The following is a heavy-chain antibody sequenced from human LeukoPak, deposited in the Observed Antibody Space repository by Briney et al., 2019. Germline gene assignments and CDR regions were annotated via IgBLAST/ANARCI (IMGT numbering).Heavy chain of an antibody. CDR2: ISSSGGST. J-gene: IGHJ4*02. V-gene: IGHV3-23*01. D-gene: IGHD3-10*01. CDR1: RFTFSSYG. CDR3: AKSRTPLWFGELLSPIDY. Sequence: GGSLRLSCAASRFTFSSYGMSWVRQAPGKGLEWVSGISSSGGSTYYADSVKGRFTISRDNSRNTLYLQMNSLRAEDTAVYYCAKSRTPLWFGELLSPIDYWGQGTLVTVSS.